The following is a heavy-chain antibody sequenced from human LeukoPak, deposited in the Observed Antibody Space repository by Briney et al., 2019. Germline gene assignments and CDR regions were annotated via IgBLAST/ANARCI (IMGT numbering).Heavy chain of an antibody. CDR3: AKDLSDFWSGYYSYYMDV. J-gene: IGHJ6*03. CDR2: ISGSGGST. D-gene: IGHD3-3*01. V-gene: IGHV3-23*01. Sequence: GGSLRLSCAASGFTFSGHNMNWVRQAPGKGLEWVSAISGSGGSTYYADSVKGRFTISRDNSKNTLYLQMNSLRAEDTAVYYCAKDLSDFWSGYYSYYMDVWGKGTTVTVSS. CDR1: GFTFSGHN.